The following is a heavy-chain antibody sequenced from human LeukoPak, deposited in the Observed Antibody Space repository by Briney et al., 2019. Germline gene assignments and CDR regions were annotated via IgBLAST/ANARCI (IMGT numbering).Heavy chain of an antibody. J-gene: IGHJ4*02. CDR3: AKDTVHYDSSYNFDY. D-gene: IGHD3-22*01. V-gene: IGHV3-30*18. CDR1: GFTFSSYG. Sequence: ALRLSCAASGFTFSSYGMHWVRQAPGKGLEWGAVISYDGSNKYYADSVKGRFTISRDNSKNTLYLQMNSLRAEDTAVYYCAKDTVHYDSSYNFDYWGQGTLVTVSS. CDR2: ISYDGSNK.